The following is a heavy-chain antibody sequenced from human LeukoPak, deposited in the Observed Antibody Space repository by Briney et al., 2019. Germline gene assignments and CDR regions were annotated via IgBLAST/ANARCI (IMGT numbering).Heavy chain of an antibody. J-gene: IGHJ5*02. CDR3: ARDRGRSSPDVVVVAAIWFDP. CDR2: INAGNGYT. D-gene: IGHD2-15*01. Sequence: ASVKVSCKAAGYTSTSYAMHWVRQAPGQRLEWMGWINAGNGYTKYSQKFQGRVTITRDTSASTAYMELSSLRSEDTAVYYCARDRGRSSPDVVVVAAIWFDPWGQGTLVTVSP. V-gene: IGHV1-3*01. CDR1: GYTSTSYA.